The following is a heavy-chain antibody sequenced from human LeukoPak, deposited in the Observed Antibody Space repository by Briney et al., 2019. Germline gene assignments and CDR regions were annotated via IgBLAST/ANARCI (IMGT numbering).Heavy chain of an antibody. V-gene: IGHV3-23*01. Sequence: GGSLRLSCEASGFTFSGYAMSWVRQAPGKGLEWVSSINAFGARTYYADSVKGRFTISRDNSKNTLYLQMNSLRAEDTALYYCAKDALGYCSGSSCYYFDYGGQGTLVTVSS. CDR1: GFTFSGYA. CDR2: INAFGART. CDR3: AKDALGYCSGSSCYYFDY. J-gene: IGHJ4*02. D-gene: IGHD2-15*01.